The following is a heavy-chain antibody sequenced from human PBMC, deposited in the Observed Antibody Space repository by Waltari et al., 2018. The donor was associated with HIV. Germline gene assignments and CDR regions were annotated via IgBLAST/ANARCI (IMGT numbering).Heavy chain of an antibody. CDR2: IKQDVSEE. D-gene: IGHD4-17*01. Sequence: EVHLVESGGGLVQPGGSLRLSCAASGFTFSSYWMYWVRQAPGKGLEWVANIKQDVSEENYVDSVKGRFTISRDNAKNSMYLQMNSLRAEDTAVYYCTTPVTTRGWGQGTLVTVSS. J-gene: IGHJ4*02. CDR3: TTPVTTRG. V-gene: IGHV3-7*03. CDR1: GFTFSSYW.